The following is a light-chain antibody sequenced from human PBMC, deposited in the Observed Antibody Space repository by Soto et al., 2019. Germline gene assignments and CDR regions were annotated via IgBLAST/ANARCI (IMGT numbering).Light chain of an antibody. J-gene: IGLJ3*02. CDR2: DNY. CDR3: GTWDSTLNVWV. Sequence: QSVLTQPPSVSAAPGQTVTISCSGSSSNVGHESVSWYQSLPGTAPKLLIYDNYKRPSAIPARFSGSKSGTSATLGITGLQTGDEADYYCGTWDSTLNVWVFGGGTKLTVL. V-gene: IGLV1-51*01. CDR1: SSNVGHES.